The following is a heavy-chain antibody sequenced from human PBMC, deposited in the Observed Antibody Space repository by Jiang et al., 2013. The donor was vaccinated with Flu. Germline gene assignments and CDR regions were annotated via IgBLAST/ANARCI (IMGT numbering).Heavy chain of an antibody. V-gene: IGHV1-69*01. Sequence: SSYAISWVRQAPGQGLEWMGGIIPIFGTANYAQKFQGRVTITADESTSTAYMELSSLRSEDTAVYYCAVRRDAFDIWGQGTMVTVSS. CDR1: SSYA. J-gene: IGHJ3*02. CDR2: IIPIFGTA. CDR3: AVRRDAFDI.